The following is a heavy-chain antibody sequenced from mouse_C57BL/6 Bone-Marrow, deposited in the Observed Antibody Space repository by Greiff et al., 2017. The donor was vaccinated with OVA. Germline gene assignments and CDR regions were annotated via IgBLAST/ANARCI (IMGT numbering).Heavy chain of an antibody. D-gene: IGHD1-1*01. CDR1: GYTFTDYE. V-gene: IGHV1-15*01. CDR2: IDPETGGT. Sequence: QVQLQQSGAELVRPGASVTLSCKASGYTFTDYEMHWVKQTPVHGLEWIGAIDPETGGTAYNQKFKGKAILTANKSSSTAYMELRSLTSEDSAVYYCTRYYYGSSRHWYFDVWGTGTTLTVSS. J-gene: IGHJ1*03. CDR3: TRYYYGSSRHWYFDV.